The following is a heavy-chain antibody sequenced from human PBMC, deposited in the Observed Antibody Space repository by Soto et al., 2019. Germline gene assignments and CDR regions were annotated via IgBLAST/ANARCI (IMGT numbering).Heavy chain of an antibody. CDR2: IDPTNSNV. V-gene: IGHV5-10-1*01. J-gene: IGHJ4*01. CDR1: GYSFTSYW. Sequence: GESLKISCKGSGYSFTSYWISWVRQMPGKGLEWVGTIDPTNSNVNDNPSFRGHVSLSVDKSISTAYLEWSSVKSSDTAMYYCARLGGVGGGGDYWGQGTLVTVSS. CDR3: ARLGGVGGGGDY. D-gene: IGHD3-16*01.